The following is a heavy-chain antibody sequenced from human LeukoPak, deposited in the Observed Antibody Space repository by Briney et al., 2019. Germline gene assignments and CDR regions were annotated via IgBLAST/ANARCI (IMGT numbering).Heavy chain of an antibody. CDR1: GGSISSSTYY. CDR2: IYYSGST. V-gene: IGHV4-39*07. Sequence: PSETLSLTCTVSGGSISSSTYYWGWIRQAPGKGLEWIGSIYYSGSTYYNPSLKSRVTISVDTSKNQFSLKLSSVTAADTAVYYCARARRLNWFDPWGQGTLVTVSS. CDR3: ARARRLNWFDP. J-gene: IGHJ5*02. D-gene: IGHD3-22*01.